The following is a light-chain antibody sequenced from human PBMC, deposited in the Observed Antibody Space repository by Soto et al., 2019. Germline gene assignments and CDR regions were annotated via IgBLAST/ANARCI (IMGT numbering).Light chain of an antibody. CDR3: QQYNSYSGT. CDR1: QSISSW. J-gene: IGKJ1*01. V-gene: IGKV1-5*01. Sequence: DIQMPQSPSTLSASVGDRVTITCRASQSISSWVAWYQQKPGKAPKLLIYDASSLESGVPSRFSGSGSGTEFTLTISSLQPDDFATYYCQQYNSYSGTFGQGTKVEIK. CDR2: DAS.